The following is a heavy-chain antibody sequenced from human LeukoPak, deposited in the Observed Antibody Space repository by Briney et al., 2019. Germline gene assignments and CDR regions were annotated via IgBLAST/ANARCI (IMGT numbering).Heavy chain of an antibody. J-gene: IGHJ5*02. Sequence: GGSLRLSCAASGFTFSNHDMSWVRQAPGKGLEWVAGISGGGGSIHNADSVKGRFTISRDNSKNTLFLQMNSLRAEDTAVYYCAKEGVASGPWGQGTLVTVSS. CDR1: GFTFSNHD. V-gene: IGHV3-23*01. CDR2: ISGGGGSI. D-gene: IGHD2-8*02. CDR3: AKEGVASGP.